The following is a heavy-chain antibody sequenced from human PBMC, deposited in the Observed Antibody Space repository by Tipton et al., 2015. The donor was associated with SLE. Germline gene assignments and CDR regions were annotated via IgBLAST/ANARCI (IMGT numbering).Heavy chain of an antibody. CDR3: ARGGDSGGFDY. CDR2: IYYSGST. D-gene: IGHD3-10*01. CDR1: GGSIRTEY. J-gene: IGHJ4*02. Sequence: TLSLTCTVSGGSIRTEYWSWIRQPPGKGLEWIGYIYYSGSTYYNPSLKSRVTISLDTSKNQFSLKVSSVTAADTAVYYCARGGDSGGFDYWGQGTLVTVSS. V-gene: IGHV4-59*12.